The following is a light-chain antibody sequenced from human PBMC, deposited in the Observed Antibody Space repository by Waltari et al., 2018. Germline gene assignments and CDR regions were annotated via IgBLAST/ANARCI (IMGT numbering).Light chain of an antibody. J-gene: IGLJ3*02. V-gene: IGLV2-8*01. CDR3: SAYVGSEVV. Sequence: QSALTQPPSASGSPGQSVTISCTGTSSDDGGYNYVSSYQQHPGKAPKLLIFEVTKRPSGVHDRCSGANSGDMASLTVSVLQADDEADYFCSAYVGSEVVFGEGTKLTVL. CDR2: EVT. CDR1: SSDDGGYNY.